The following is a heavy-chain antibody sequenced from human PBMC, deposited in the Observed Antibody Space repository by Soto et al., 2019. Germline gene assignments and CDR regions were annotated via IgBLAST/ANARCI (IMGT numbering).Heavy chain of an antibody. CDR1: GFTFGDYA. J-gene: IGHJ1*01. D-gene: IGHD2-21*01. Sequence: GESLKISCTASGFTFGDYAVSWFRQAPGKGLEWVGFIRSKAYGGKTEYAASAKGRLTISRDDSKSSAYLQMNRLKTEDTAVYYCTSDWSRPQARVKFVQHWGQGTLVTVSS. V-gene: IGHV3-49*03. CDR3: TSDWSRPQARVKFVQH. CDR2: IRSKAYGGKT.